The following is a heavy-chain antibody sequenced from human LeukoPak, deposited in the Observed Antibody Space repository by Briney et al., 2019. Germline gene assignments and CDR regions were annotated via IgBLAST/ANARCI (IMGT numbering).Heavy chain of an antibody. V-gene: IGHV4-34*01. J-gene: IGHJ4*02. Sequence: PSETLSLTCAVYGGSFSGYYWIWIRQPPGKGLEWIGEINHSGSTNYNPSLKSRVTISVDASKNQFSLKLSSVTAADTAVYYCASRSYYYGSGKIDYWGQGTLVTVSS. CDR2: INHSGST. CDR3: ASRSYYYGSGKIDY. CDR1: GGSFSGYY. D-gene: IGHD3-10*01.